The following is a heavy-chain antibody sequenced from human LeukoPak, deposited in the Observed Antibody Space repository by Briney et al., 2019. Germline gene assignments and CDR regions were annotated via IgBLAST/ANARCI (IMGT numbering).Heavy chain of an antibody. CDR3: ARSRDYYDSSGYPA. J-gene: IGHJ5*02. V-gene: IGHV3-21*01. D-gene: IGHD3-22*01. CDR2: ISSSSSYI. Sequence: GGSLRLSCAASGFTFSSYSMNWVRQAPGKGLEWVSSISSSSSYIYYADSVKGRFTISRDNAKNSLYLQMNSLRAEDTAVYYCARSRDYYDSSGYPAWAQGTLVTVSS. CDR1: GFTFSSYS.